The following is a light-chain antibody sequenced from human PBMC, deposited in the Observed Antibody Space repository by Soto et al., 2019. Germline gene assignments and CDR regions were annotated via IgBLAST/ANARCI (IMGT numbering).Light chain of an antibody. Sequence: DIQMTQSPSTLSGSVGDRVTITCRASQTISSWLAWYQQKPGKAPKLLIYKASTLKSGVPSRFSGSGSGREFTLTISSLQPDDFATYYFQHYNSYSEAFGQGTTVELK. CDR3: QHYNSYSEA. J-gene: IGKJ1*01. CDR1: QTISSW. V-gene: IGKV1-5*03. CDR2: KAS.